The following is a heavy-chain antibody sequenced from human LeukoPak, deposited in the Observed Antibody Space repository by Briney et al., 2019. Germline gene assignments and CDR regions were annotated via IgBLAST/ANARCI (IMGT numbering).Heavy chain of an antibody. V-gene: IGHV4-59*01. Sequence: SETLSLTCTVSGVSISSYYWSWIRQPQGKGLERIGSISYSGSSTYNPSLKSRVTISVDTSKNQFSLKVTSVTAADTAVYYCARGVTTGLDWFDPWGQGTLVTVSS. CDR3: ARGVTTGLDWFDP. J-gene: IGHJ5*02. CDR1: GVSISSYY. CDR2: ISYSGSS. D-gene: IGHD2-21*02.